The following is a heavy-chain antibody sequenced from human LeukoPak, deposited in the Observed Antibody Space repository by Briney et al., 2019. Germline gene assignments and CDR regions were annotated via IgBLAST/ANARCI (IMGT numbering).Heavy chain of an antibody. V-gene: IGHV3-48*01. Sequence: GGSLRLSCAGSGFTFSGYSMNWVRQAPGKGLEWVAYISTSGSSTYYTDSVQGRFTISRDNSKNTPYLQMNSLRAEDTAVYYCAKDLGVRFLEWLYVRWGEGALVTVSS. CDR2: ISTSGSST. CDR3: AKDLGVRFLEWLYVR. D-gene: IGHD3-3*01. J-gene: IGHJ4*02. CDR1: GFTFSGYS.